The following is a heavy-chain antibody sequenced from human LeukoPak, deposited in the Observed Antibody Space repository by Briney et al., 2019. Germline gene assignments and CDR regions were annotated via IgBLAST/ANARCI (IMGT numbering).Heavy chain of an antibody. V-gene: IGHV4-4*07. J-gene: IGHJ5*02. CDR2: IYTSGST. CDR1: GGSISSYY. D-gene: IGHD3-3*01. CDR3: ARAAINDFWSGYYEYNWFDP. Sequence: PSETLSLTCTVSGGSISSYYWSWIRQPAGKGLEWIGRIYTSGSTNYNPSLKSRVTMSVDTSKNQFSLKLSSVTAADTAVYYCARAAINDFWSGYYEYNWFDPWGQGTLVTVSS.